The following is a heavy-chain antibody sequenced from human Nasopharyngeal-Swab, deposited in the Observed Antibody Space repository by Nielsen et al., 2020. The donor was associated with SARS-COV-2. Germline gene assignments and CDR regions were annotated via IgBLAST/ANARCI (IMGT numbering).Heavy chain of an antibody. J-gene: IGHJ4*02. CDR2: IKSKTDGGTT. D-gene: IGHD1-26*01. V-gene: IGHV3-15*01. CDR3: TTGGRWELRPIDY. CDR1: GFTFSNAW. Sequence: GESLKISCAASGFTFSNAWMSWVRQAPGKGLEWVGRIKSKTDGGTTDYAAPVKGRFTISRDDSKNTLYLQMNSLKTEDTAVYYCTTGGRWELRPIDYWGQGTLVTASS.